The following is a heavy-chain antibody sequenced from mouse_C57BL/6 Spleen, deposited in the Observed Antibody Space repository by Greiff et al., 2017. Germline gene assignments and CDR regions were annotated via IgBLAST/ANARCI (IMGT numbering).Heavy chain of an antibody. V-gene: IGHV5-4*03. CDR2: ISDGGSYT. Sequence: EVKLVESGGGLVKPGGSLKLSCAASGFTFSSYAMSWVRQTPEKRLEWVATISDGGSYTYYPNNVKGRFTISRDNAKNNPYLQMSHLKSEDTAMYYCARGEDYYGSSYDYWGQGTTLTVSS. D-gene: IGHD1-1*01. CDR1: GFTFSSYA. CDR3: ARGEDYYGSSYDY. J-gene: IGHJ2*01.